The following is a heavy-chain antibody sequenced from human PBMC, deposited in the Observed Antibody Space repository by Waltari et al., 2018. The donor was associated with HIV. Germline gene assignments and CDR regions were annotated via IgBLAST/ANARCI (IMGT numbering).Heavy chain of an antibody. J-gene: IGHJ4*02. CDR2: IYYSGTT. V-gene: IGHV4-39*01. D-gene: IGHD3-22*01. CDR1: GGSISTRSYY. CDR3: ARHSLTYYYDSSGYSVAFDY. Sequence: QLQLQESGPGLVKPSETLSLTCTVSGGSISTRSYYWGWIRQPPGKGLEWNGSIYYSGTTSYNPSLQSRVPISGDTSKNQFSLKLISVTAADTAVYYCARHSLTYYYDSSGYSVAFDYWSQGTLVTVSS.